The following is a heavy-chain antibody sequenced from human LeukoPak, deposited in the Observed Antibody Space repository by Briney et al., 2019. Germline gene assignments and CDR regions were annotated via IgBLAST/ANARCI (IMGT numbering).Heavy chain of an antibody. CDR1: GFTFGSFW. J-gene: IGHJ4*02. CDR3: ARGSGIDY. V-gene: IGHV3-7*05. D-gene: IGHD3-3*01. CDR2: IKEDGSEK. Sequence: GGSLRLSCAASGFTFGSFWMTWVRQAPGKGLEWVANIKEDGSEKYYVDSVKGRFTISRDNAKNSLYLQMDSLRAEDAAVYYCARGSGIDYWGQGTLVTVSS.